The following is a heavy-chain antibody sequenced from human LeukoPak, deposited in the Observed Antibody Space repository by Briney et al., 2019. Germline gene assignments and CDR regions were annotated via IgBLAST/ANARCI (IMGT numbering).Heavy chain of an antibody. CDR1: GFIFSTYS. CDR3: ARGVYRMDV. V-gene: IGHV3-48*02. Sequence: QPGGSLRLSCAASGFIFSTYSMSWVRQAPGKGLEWVSYISSGSSTMYYADSAKGRFTISRDNAKNSLYVQMNSLRDEDTAVYYCARGVYRMDVWGQGTTVTVSS. CDR2: ISSGSSTM. J-gene: IGHJ6*02.